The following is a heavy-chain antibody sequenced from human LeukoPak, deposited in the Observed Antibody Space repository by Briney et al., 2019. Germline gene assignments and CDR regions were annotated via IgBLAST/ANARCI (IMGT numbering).Heavy chain of an antibody. J-gene: IGHJ4*02. V-gene: IGHV4-59*01. CDR2: VSDSGST. CDR3: ARSHGLY. CDR1: ADSFSGYL. Sequence: SETLSLTRTVSADSFSGYLWVWIRQPPGKGLEWIGYVSDSGSTNYNPSLKSRPSISLDTAKNQFSLKLRSVTAADTAVYYCARSHGLYWGQGTLVTVSS.